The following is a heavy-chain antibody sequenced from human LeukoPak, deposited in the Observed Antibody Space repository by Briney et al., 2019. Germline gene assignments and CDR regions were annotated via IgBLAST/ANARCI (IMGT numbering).Heavy chain of an antibody. CDR3: ARGPRFTMIVVVTRYYFDY. V-gene: IGHV3-11*04. J-gene: IGHJ4*02. D-gene: IGHD3-22*01. CDR1: GFTFSDYY. Sequence: GGSLRLSCAASGFTFSDYYMSWIRQAPGKGLEWVSFISKDGRTMSYADSAKGRFTISRDNAKNSLYLQMNSLRAEDTAVYYCARGPRFTMIVVVTRYYFDYWGQGTLVTVSS. CDR2: ISKDGRTM.